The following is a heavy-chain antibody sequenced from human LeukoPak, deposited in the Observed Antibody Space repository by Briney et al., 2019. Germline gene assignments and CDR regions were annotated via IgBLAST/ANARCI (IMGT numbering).Heavy chain of an antibody. V-gene: IGHV4-59*13. Sequence: SETLSLTCTVSGGSISSYYWSWIRQPPGKGLEWIGSIYYIGDTYYNPSLKSRVTMSLDMSKNQFSLKLSSVTAADTAVYYCARVFGSGYDFRGAFDIWGQGTMVTVSS. CDR2: IYYIGDT. J-gene: IGHJ3*02. CDR1: GGSISSYY. CDR3: ARVFGSGYDFRGAFDI. D-gene: IGHD5-12*01.